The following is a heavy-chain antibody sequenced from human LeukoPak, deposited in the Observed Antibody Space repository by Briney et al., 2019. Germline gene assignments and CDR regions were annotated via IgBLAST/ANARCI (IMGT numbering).Heavy chain of an antibody. Sequence: LETLSLTCAVYGGSFSGYYWSWIRQPPGKGLEWIGEINHSGSTNYNPSLKSRVTISVDTSKNQFSLKLSSVTAADTAVYYCARGGPRFLGRRCWFDPWGQGTLVTVSS. CDR3: ARGGPRFLGRRCWFDP. J-gene: IGHJ5*02. CDR1: GGSFSGYY. CDR2: INHSGST. V-gene: IGHV4-34*01. D-gene: IGHD3-3*01.